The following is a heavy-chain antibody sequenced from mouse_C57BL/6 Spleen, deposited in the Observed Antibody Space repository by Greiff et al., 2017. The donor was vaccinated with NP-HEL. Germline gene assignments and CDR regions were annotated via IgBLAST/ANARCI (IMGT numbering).Heavy chain of an antibody. Sequence: VQLKESGPGLVKPSQSLSLTCSVTGYSITSGYYWNWIRQFPGNKLEWMGYISYDGSNNYNPSLKNRISITRDTSKNQFFLKLNSVTTEDTATYYCARGDDYDDAMDYWGQGTSVTVSS. D-gene: IGHD2-4*01. V-gene: IGHV3-6*01. CDR3: ARGDDYDDAMDY. CDR2: ISYDGSN. CDR1: GYSITSGYY. J-gene: IGHJ4*01.